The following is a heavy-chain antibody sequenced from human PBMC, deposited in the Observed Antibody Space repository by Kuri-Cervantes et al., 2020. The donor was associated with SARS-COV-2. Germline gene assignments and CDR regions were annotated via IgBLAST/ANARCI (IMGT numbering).Heavy chain of an antibody. CDR2: IVVGSGNT. CDR3: AREAGGSGSYYNQRGYYYYYIDF. CDR1: GFTFTSSD. Sequence: SVKVSCKASGFTFTSSDMQWVRQARGQSLEWIGWIVVGSGNTDYAQKFQERVTITRDVSTSTAYMELSSLRSEDTAVYYCAREAGGSGSYYNQRGYYYYYIDFWGKGTTVTVSS. D-gene: IGHD3-10*01. J-gene: IGHJ6*03. V-gene: IGHV1-58*02.